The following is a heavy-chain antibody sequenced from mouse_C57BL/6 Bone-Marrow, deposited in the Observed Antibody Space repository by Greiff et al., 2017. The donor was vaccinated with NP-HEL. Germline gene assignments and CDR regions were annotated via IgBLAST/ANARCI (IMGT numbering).Heavy chain of an antibody. CDR1: GFTFSDYY. J-gene: IGHJ3*01. CDR3: ARREAESWFAY. Sequence: EVQLVESGGGLVQPGGSLKLSCAASGFTFSDYYMYWVRQTPEKRLEWVAYISNGGGSTYYPDTVKGRFTISRDNAKNTLYLQMSRLKSEDTAMYYCARREAESWFAYWGQGTLVTVSA. V-gene: IGHV5-12*01. CDR2: ISNGGGST.